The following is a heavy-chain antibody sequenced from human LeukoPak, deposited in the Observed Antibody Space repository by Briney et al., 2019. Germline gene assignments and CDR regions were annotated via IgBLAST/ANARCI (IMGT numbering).Heavy chain of an antibody. CDR2: IYYSGTT. D-gene: IGHD3-10*01. Sequence: SETLSLTCTVSGGSISSSSYYWGWIRQPPGKGLEWIGYIYYSGTTYYNPPLQSRVTISVDTSKNQFSLKLSSVTAADTAVYYCARSNYGSGSYYNSWGQGTLVTVSS. CDR3: ARSNYGSGSYYNS. CDR1: GGSISSSSYY. J-gene: IGHJ4*02. V-gene: IGHV4-31*03.